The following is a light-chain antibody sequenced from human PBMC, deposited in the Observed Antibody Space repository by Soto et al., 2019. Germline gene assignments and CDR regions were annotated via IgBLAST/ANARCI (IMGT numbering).Light chain of an antibody. CDR2: GAS. CDR3: QQYNNWPLT. V-gene: IGKV3-15*01. CDR1: QSVSNN. J-gene: IGKJ1*01. Sequence: IVMTQSPATLSVSPGERATLSCRASQSVSNNLAWYQQKPGQAPKLLIYGASTRASGIPARFSGNGSGTEFTLTISSLQSEDFALYYCQQYNNWPLTVGQGTKVDIK.